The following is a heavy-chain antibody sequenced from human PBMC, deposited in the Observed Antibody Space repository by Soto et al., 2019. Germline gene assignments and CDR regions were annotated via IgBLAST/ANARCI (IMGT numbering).Heavy chain of an antibody. V-gene: IGHV4-34*01. Sequence: SETLSLTCAVYGGSFSGYYWSWIRQPPGKGLEWIGEINHSGSTNYNPSLKSRVTISVDTSKNQFSLRLSSVTAADTAVYYCASSSYCGGDCYEYYYYGMDVWGQGTTVTVSS. CDR1: GGSFSGYY. J-gene: IGHJ6*02. CDR3: ASSSYCGGDCYEYYYYGMDV. CDR2: INHSGST. D-gene: IGHD2-21*02.